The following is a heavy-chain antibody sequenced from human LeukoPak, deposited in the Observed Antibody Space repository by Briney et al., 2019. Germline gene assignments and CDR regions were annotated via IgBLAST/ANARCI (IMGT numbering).Heavy chain of an antibody. V-gene: IGHV3-21*04. J-gene: IGHJ4*02. CDR2: ISSSSSYI. CDR3: ARGTGGPYYFDY. CDR1: GFTFSSYS. D-gene: IGHD1-14*01. Sequence: GGSLRLSCAASGFTFSSYSMNWVRQAPGKGLEWVSSISSSSSYIYYADSVKGRFTISRDNSKNTLYLQMNSLRAEDTAVYYCARGTGGPYYFDYWGQGTPVTVSS.